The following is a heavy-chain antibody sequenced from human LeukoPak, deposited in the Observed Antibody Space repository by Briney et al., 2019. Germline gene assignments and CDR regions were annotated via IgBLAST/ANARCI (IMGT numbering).Heavy chain of an antibody. CDR3: AKDPECSSTSCYKGEDFDY. V-gene: IGHV3-30*02. CDR1: GFTFSSYG. Sequence: GGSLRLSCAASGFTFSSYGMHWVRQAPGKGLEWVAFIRYDGSNKYYADSVKGRFTISRDNSKNTLYLQMNSLRAEDTAVYYCAKDPECSSTSCYKGEDFDYWGQGTLVTVSS. J-gene: IGHJ4*02. CDR2: IRYDGSNK. D-gene: IGHD2-2*02.